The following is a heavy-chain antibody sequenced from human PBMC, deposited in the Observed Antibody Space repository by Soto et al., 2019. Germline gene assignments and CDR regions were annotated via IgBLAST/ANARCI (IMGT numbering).Heavy chain of an antibody. CDR1: GYTFTSYD. CDR2: MNPNSGNT. J-gene: IGHJ6*03. V-gene: IGHV1-8*01. Sequence: ASVKVSCKASGYTFTSYDINWVRQATGQGLEWMGWMNPNSGNTGYAQKFQGRVTMTRNTSISTAYMELSSLRSEDTAVYYCARDGLYYYYMDVWGKGTTVTVSS. CDR3: ARDGLYYYYMDV.